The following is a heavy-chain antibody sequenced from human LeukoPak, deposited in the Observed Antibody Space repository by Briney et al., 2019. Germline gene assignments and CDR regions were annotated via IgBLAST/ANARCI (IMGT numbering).Heavy chain of an antibody. J-gene: IGHJ5*02. CDR2: ISYDGTNK. CDR1: EFTFSSYA. Sequence: GGSLRLSCAASEFTFSSYAMYWVRQAPDQGLEWVALISYDGTNKHYADSVKGRFTISRDNSKNTLYLQMNSLRGEDTAVYYCARDGIVVGPRWFDPWGQGTLVTVSS. CDR3: ARDGIVVGPRWFDP. D-gene: IGHD3-22*01. V-gene: IGHV3-30*04.